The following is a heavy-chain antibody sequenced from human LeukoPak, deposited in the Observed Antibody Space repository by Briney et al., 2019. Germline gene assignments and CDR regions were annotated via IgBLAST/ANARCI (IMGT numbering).Heavy chain of an antibody. J-gene: IGHJ4*02. V-gene: IGHV4-39*01. D-gene: IGHD5-24*01. Sequence: PSETPSLTCTVSGGSISSSSYYWGWLRQPPGKGLEWIGSIYYSGSTYYNPSLKSRVTISVDTSKNQFSLKLSSVTAADTAVSYCARLGDGLQAPFDYWGQGTLVTVSS. CDR2: IYYSGST. CDR1: GGSISSSSYY. CDR3: ARLGDGLQAPFDY.